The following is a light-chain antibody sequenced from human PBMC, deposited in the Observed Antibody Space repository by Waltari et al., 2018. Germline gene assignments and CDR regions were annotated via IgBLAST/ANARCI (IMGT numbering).Light chain of an antibody. V-gene: IGLV1-36*01. CDR1: RSNIRNNS. CDR2: YDD. CDR3: AVWDDSLNGVV. J-gene: IGLJ2*01. Sequence: QSVLTQPPSVSEAPRQRVTITCSGRRSNIRNNSVSWYQQPPGKAPKLLIYYDDLLPSGISDRFSGSKSGTSASLAISGLQSDDEADYYCAVWDDSLNGVVFGGGTKLTVL.